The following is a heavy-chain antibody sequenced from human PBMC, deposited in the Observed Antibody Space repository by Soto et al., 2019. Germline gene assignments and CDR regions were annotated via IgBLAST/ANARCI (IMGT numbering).Heavy chain of an antibody. CDR2: IYHTGIA. CDR3: VSKLGPYHYGLDV. Sequence: PSETLSLTCTVYVDSITNNHWWSWVRQPPGKGPELIGEIYHTGIANYNPSLESRVAFSVDKSKNQFSLSLTSVTAADTAVYYCVSKLGPYHYGLDVWGQGTTVTVSS. J-gene: IGHJ6*02. V-gene: IGHV4-4*02. CDR1: VDSITNNHW. D-gene: IGHD3-16*01.